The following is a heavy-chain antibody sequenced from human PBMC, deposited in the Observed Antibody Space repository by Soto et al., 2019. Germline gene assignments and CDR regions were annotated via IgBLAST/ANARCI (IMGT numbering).Heavy chain of an antibody. J-gene: IGHJ6*03. V-gene: IGHV4-59*01. CDR3: ARGVLEWLLRDSYYYYMDV. Sequence: PSETLSLTCSVSGVSTTAYYWGWVRQAPGRGLEWIGFTHHSGNINYSPSFKSRITMSVDPSKNQNSLKLSSVTAADTAVYYCARGVLEWLLRDSYYYYMDVWGTGTMVTVSS. D-gene: IGHD3-3*01. CDR1: GVSTTAYY. CDR2: THHSGNI.